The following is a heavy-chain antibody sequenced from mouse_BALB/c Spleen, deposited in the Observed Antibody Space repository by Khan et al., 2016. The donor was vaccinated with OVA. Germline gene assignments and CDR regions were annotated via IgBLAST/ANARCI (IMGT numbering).Heavy chain of an antibody. CDR3: ARGNSYGFYFDY. V-gene: IGHV3-2*02. J-gene: IGHJ2*01. CDR2: ISYSGVT. CDR1: GYSITSGYA. D-gene: IGHD1-1*01. Sequence: VQLKQSGPGLVKPSQSLSLTCTVTGYSITSGYAWNWIRQFPGNKLEWMGYISYSGVTSYTPSLKRRISITRDTSKNQFFLQLNSVTTEDTATYYCARGNSYGFYFDYWGQGTTLTVSS.